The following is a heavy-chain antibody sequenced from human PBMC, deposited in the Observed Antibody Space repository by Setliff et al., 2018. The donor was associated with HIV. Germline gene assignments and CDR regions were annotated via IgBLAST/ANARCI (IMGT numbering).Heavy chain of an antibody. V-gene: IGHV4-4*09. CDR3: ARGRGSSSSWPIDY. Sequence: SETLSLTCTVSGGSFSDYYRSWIRQPPGKGLEWIGYIYTSGSTNYDPSLKSRVTISIDTSKNQFSLKLSSVTAADTAVYFCARGRGSSSSWPIDYWGQGTLVTV. J-gene: IGHJ4*02. D-gene: IGHD6-13*01. CDR1: GGSFSDYY. CDR2: IYTSGST.